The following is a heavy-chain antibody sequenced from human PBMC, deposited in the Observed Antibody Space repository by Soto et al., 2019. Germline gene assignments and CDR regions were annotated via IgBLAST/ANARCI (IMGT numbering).Heavy chain of an antibody. CDR1: GFTFSTYT. J-gene: IGHJ6*02. CDR2: IDRFGSYS. CDR3: ARVGSTFARGRIGGVHYGLDV. D-gene: IGHD3-16*01. V-gene: IGHV3-21*03. Sequence: EVRLVESGGGLVKSGGSLRLSCSASGFTFSTYTMNWVRQAPGRGLEWVSNIDRFGSYSWYVDSAQGRFTISRDNDKTSLYLQMDSLRAEDAAVYYCARVGSTFARGRIGGVHYGLDVWGQGTTVTVSS.